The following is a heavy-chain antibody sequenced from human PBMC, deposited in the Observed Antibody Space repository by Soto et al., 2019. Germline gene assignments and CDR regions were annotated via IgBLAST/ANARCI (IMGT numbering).Heavy chain of an antibody. CDR3: ARGGGSPYHDHKFDY. CDR2: IYYRGTT. J-gene: IGHJ4*02. D-gene: IGHD2-2*01. V-gene: IGHV4-59*11. Sequence: QVQLQESGPGLVKPSETLSLTCSVSGVSTSNHYWTWIRKPPGQGPEWIGCIYYRGTTNYNASFNSRVIISVDTSKNQFSLKLTSVTTADTAVYYCARGGGSPYHDHKFDYWGQGILVTVSS. CDR1: GVSTSNHY.